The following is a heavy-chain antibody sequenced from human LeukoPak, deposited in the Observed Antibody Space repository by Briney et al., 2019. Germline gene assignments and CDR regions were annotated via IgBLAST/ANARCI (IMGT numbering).Heavy chain of an antibody. V-gene: IGHV4-34*01. CDR3: ASAVAAAGFDY. CDR2: INHSGST. J-gene: IGHJ4*02. D-gene: IGHD6-13*01. Sequence: SETLSLTCAVYGGXFSGYYCSWIRQPPGKGLEWIGEINHSGSTNYNPSLKSRVTISVDTSKNQFSLKLSSVTAADTAVYYCASAVAAAGFDYWGQGTMVTVSS. CDR1: GGXFSGYY.